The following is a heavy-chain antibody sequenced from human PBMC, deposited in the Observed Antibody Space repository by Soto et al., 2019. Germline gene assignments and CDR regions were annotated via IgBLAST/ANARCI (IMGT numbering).Heavy chain of an antibody. V-gene: IGHV3-21*01. CDR2: ISSSSSYI. CDR3: ARGVYCSGGSCPLDY. D-gene: IGHD2-15*01. CDR1: GFTFSSYS. Sequence: EVQLVESGGGLVKPGGSLRLSCAASGFTFSSYSMNWVRQAPGKGLEWVSSISSSSSYIYYADSVKGRFTISRDNAKNSLYLQMNSLRAEDTAVYYCARGVYCSGGSCPLDYWGQGTLVTVSS. J-gene: IGHJ4*02.